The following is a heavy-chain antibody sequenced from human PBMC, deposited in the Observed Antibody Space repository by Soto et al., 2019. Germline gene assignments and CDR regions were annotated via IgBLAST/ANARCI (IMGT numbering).Heavy chain of an antibody. CDR3: AKDFIRYYGMDV. J-gene: IGHJ6*02. Sequence: QAGGSLRLSCAASGFTFSSYAMSWVRQAPGKGLEWVSAISGSGGSTYYADSVKGRFTISRDNSKNTLYLQMNSLRAEDTAVYYCAKDFIRYYGMDVWGQGTTVTVSS. V-gene: IGHV3-23*01. D-gene: IGHD2-21*01. CDR2: ISGSGGST. CDR1: GFTFSSYA.